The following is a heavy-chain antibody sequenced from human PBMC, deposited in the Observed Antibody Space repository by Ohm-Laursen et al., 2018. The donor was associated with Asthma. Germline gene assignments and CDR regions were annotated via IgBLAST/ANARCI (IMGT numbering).Heavy chain of an antibody. J-gene: IGHJ4*02. CDR2: IYSGGST. CDR1: GFTVSSNY. Sequence: SLRLSCTASGFTVSSNYMSWVRQAPGKGLEWVSVIYSGGSTYYADSVKGRFTISRDNSKNTLYLQMNSLRAEDTAVYYCARVLTRALDYWGQGTLVTVSS. D-gene: IGHD2-2*01. CDR3: ARVLTRALDY. V-gene: IGHV3-53*01.